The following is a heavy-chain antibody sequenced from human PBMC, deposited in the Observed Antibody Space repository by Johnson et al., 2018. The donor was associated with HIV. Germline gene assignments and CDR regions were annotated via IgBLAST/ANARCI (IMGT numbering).Heavy chain of an antibody. CDR2: IFTVGDV. D-gene: IGHD5-18*01. Sequence: VQLVESGGGLAQPGGSLRLSCAASGITVSSNYMSWVRQAPGKGLEWVSVIFTVGDVYYADSVKGRFTISRDNSTNFLYLQMNSLRPEDTAVYYCARDGRDLVTRGSFDVWGQGTVVTVSS. V-gene: IGHV3-66*02. J-gene: IGHJ3*01. CDR1: GITVSSNY. CDR3: ARDGRDLVTRGSFDV.